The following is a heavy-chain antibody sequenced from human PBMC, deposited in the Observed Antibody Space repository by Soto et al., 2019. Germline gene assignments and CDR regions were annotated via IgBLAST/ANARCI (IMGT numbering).Heavy chain of an antibody. Sequence: EVQLVESGGGLVQPGGSLRLSCAASGLTVSTNPMSWVRQAPGKGLECVSVIYNGGGTHYADSVKGRFTISRDNSKNKVNLQMNSRRPEDKAVYYCARDGSGHWGQGTLVTVSS. V-gene: IGHV3-66*01. J-gene: IGHJ4*02. CDR2: IYNGGGT. CDR1: GLTVSTNP. CDR3: ARDGSGH.